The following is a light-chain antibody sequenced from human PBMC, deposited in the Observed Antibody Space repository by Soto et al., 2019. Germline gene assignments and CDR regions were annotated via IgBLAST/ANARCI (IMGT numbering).Light chain of an antibody. CDR2: AAS. J-gene: IGKJ5*01. Sequence: DRQMTPSPSSLSASVADRVTIPCRASQSISSYLDWYQQKPGKAPKLLIYAASRRQTGVPARFSGSGSGTDFTLTISSLQPEDFATYYCQQSDRTPITFGQGTRLEIK. CDR3: QQSDRTPIT. CDR1: QSISSY. V-gene: IGKV1-39*01.